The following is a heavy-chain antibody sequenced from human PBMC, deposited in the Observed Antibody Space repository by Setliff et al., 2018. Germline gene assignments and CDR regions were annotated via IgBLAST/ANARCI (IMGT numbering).Heavy chain of an antibody. V-gene: IGHV3-21*04. CDR3: ATTRVWIPVLDS. CDR1: GFAFASHN. Sequence: GASLTLSCAASGFAFASHNMLWVRQAPGKGLEWVAAISSANNYLVYADSVKGRFTISRDNAKNSVYLQMNSLRAEDTAIYYCATTRVWIPVLDSCGQGTLVTVSS. CDR2: ISSANNYL. D-gene: IGHD5-18*01. J-gene: IGHJ4*02.